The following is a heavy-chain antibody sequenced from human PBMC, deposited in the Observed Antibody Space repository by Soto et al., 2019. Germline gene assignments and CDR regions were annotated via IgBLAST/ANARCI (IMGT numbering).Heavy chain of an antibody. J-gene: IGHJ4*02. D-gene: IGHD3-22*01. V-gene: IGHV3-30*03. Sequence: GGSLRLSCAASGFTFSSYGMHWVRQAPGKGLEWVAVISYDGSNKYYADSVKGRFTISRDNSKNTLYLQMNSLRAEDTAVYYCARGIITMIVVVITGFDYWGQGTLVTVSS. CDR3: ARGIITMIVVVITGFDY. CDR2: ISYDGSNK. CDR1: GFTFSSYG.